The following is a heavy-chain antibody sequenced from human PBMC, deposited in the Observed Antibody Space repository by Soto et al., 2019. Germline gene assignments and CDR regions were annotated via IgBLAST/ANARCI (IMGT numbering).Heavy chain of an antibody. V-gene: IGHV3-30*18. CDR2: ISYDGTNK. D-gene: IGHD3-3*01. J-gene: IGHJ6*02. Sequence: PGGSLRLSCAASGFIFSRYGMHWVRQAPGKGLEWVGVISYDGTNKHYADSVKGRFTISRDNSENTLYLQMNSLRGEDTAVYYCAKVTYDDFWSDTMDVWGQGITVPVSS. CDR1: GFIFSRYG. CDR3: AKVTYDDFWSDTMDV.